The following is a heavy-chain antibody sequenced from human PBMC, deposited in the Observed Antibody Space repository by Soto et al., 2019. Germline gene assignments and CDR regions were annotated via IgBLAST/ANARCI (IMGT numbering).Heavy chain of an antibody. J-gene: IGHJ6*02. V-gene: IGHV3-11*01. CDR1: GFTYSDYY. CDR2: ITSSGTTI. Sequence: GGALRLSCAASGFTYSDYYMSWIRQAPGKGLEWVSDITSSGTTIYYADSVKGRFTISRDNAKNSLYLQMNSLRAEDTAVYYCARVNGHYYYGMDVWGQGTTVTVSS. CDR3: ARVNGHYYYGMDV. D-gene: IGHD1-1*01.